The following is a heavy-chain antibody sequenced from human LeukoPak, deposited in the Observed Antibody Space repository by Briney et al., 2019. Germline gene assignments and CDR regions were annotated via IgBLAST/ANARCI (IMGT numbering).Heavy chain of an antibody. CDR2: IIPIFGTA. CDR3: AGEDCSGSSCYPTGGVFDY. V-gene: IGHV1-69*06. J-gene: IGHJ4*02. CDR1: GGTFSSYA. D-gene: IGHD2-15*01. Sequence: SVKVSCKASGGTFSSYAISWVRQAPGQGLEWMGGIIPIFGTANYAQKFQGRVTITADKSTSTAYMELSSLRSEDTAVYYCAGEDCSGSSCYPTGGVFDYWGQGTLVTVSS.